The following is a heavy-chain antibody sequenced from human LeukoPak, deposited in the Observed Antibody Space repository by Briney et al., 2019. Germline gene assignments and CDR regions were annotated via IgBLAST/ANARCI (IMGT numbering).Heavy chain of an antibody. CDR3: AREDFYDSGSNDY. V-gene: IGHV1-69*13. CDR1: GGTFSSYA. D-gene: IGHD3-22*01. Sequence: SVKVSCKASGGTFSSYAISWVRQAPGQGLEWMGGIIPIFGTANYAQKFQGRVTITADESTSTAYMELSSLRSEDTAVYYCAREDFYDSGSNDYWGQGTLVTVSS. J-gene: IGHJ4*02. CDR2: IIPIFGTA.